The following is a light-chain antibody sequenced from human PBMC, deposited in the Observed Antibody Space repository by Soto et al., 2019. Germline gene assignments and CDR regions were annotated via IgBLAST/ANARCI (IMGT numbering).Light chain of an antibody. CDR3: AVLDYTRHGWE. V-gene: IGLV1-47*01. CDR1: RSNIGKNS. CDR2: NQS. Sequence: QSVLTQPPSASGTPGQRVTISCSGSRSNIGKNSVYWFQQFPGTTPKLLIFNQSRRPSGVPERFSGSRSGTSASLAISGLRFEDEADYYCAVLDYTRHGWEFGGGTKLTVL. J-gene: IGLJ3*02.